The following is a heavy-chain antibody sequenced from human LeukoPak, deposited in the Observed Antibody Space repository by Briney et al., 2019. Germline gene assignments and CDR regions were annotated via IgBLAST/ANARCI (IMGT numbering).Heavy chain of an antibody. D-gene: IGHD2-2*01. CDR2: ISYDGSNK. CDR1: GFTFSSYA. Sequence: GGSLRLSCAASGFTFSSYAMHWVRQAPGKGLEWVAVISYDGSNKYYADSVKGRFTISRDNSKNTLYLQMNSLRAEDTAVYYCARDNCGSTSCYHCYWGQGTLVTVSS. CDR3: ARDNCGSTSCYHCY. V-gene: IGHV3-30*04. J-gene: IGHJ4*02.